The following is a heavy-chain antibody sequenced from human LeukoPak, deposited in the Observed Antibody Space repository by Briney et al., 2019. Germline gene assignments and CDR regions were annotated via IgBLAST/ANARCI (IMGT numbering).Heavy chain of an antibody. CDR1: GGSISSSNW. V-gene: IGHV4-4*02. Sequence: ASETLSLTCAVSGGSISSSNWWSWVRQPPGKGLEWIGEIYHSGSTNYNPSLKSRVTISVDTSKNQFSLKLSSVTAADTAVYYCARSWDDYSNHMGFWYWGQGTLVTVSS. J-gene: IGHJ4*02. D-gene: IGHD4-11*01. CDR3: ARSWDDYSNHMGFWY. CDR2: IYHSGST.